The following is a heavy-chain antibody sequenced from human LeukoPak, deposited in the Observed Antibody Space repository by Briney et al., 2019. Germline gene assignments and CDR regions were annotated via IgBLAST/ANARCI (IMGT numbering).Heavy chain of an antibody. Sequence: GGSLRLSCVASGFTFSSYPMGWVRQAPGKGLEWVSAVSDSDGRTYYADSVKGRFTISRDDSKNTLFLQMNSLRAEDTAVYYCVKEAWFGAGHFYHYYTDVWGKGTTVTISS. CDR2: VSDSDGRT. CDR3: VKEAWFGAGHFYHYYTDV. CDR1: GFTFSSYP. V-gene: IGHV3-23*01. D-gene: IGHD3-10*01. J-gene: IGHJ6*03.